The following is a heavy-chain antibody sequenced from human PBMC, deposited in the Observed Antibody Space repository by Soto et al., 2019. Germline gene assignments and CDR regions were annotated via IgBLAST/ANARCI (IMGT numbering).Heavy chain of an antibody. J-gene: IGHJ5*02. V-gene: IGHV3-11*01. CDR3: ARGHDYGADEWFDA. CDR2: MSSSGSSI. Sequence: QVQLVESGGGVVKPGGSLRLSCAASGFTFSGYYMIWIRQAPGKGLEWVSYMSSSGSSIYYADSVKGRFTISRDNAKNSLVLQMSSLCVEETAVYYCARGHDYGADEWFDAWGRG. CDR1: GFTFSGYY. D-gene: IGHD4-17*01.